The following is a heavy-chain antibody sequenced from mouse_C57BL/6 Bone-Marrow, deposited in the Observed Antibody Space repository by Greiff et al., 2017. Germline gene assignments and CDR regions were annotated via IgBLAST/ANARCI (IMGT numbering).Heavy chain of an antibody. Sequence: VQLQQSGAELVRPGASVTLSCKASGYTFTDYEMHWVKQTPVHGLEWIGAIDPETGGTAYNQKFKGKAILTADKSSSTAYMELRSLTSEDSAVYYCTRAGCCGRSSGWGQGTLVTVSA. CDR3: TRAGCCGRSSG. CDR2: IDPETGGT. CDR1: GYTFTDYE. V-gene: IGHV1-15*01. D-gene: IGHD1-1*01. J-gene: IGHJ3*01.